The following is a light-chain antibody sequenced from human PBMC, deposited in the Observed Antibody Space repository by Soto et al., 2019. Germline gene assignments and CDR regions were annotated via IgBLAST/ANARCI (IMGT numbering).Light chain of an antibody. CDR3: LLSYSCARSGV. J-gene: IGLJ1*01. Sequence: QTVVTQEPSLTVSPGGTVTLTCGSSTGAVTSGHYPYWFQQKPGQAPRTLIYDTSNKHSWTPARFSGSLLGGKAALTLSGAQPEDEAEYYCLLSYSCARSGVFGTGTKLTVL. V-gene: IGLV7-46*01. CDR1: TGAVTSGHY. CDR2: DTS.